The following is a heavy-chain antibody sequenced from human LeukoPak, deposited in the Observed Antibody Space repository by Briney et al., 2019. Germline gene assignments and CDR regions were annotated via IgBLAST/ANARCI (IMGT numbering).Heavy chain of an antibody. D-gene: IGHD2-2*01. CDR1: GYTFTSYG. CDR3: ARDGIGSIVVVPAATAPDY. V-gene: IGHV1-18*01. J-gene: IGHJ4*02. CDR2: ISAYNSNT. Sequence: ASVKVSCKASGYTFTSYGISWVRQAPGQGLEWMGWISAYNSNTNYAQKLQGRVTMTTDTSTSTAYMELRSLRSDDTAVYYCARDGIGSIVVVPAATAPDYWGQGTLVTVSS.